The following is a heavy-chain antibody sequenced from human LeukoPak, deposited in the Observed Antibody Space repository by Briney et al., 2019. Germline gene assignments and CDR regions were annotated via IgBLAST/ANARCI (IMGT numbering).Heavy chain of an antibody. D-gene: IGHD3-9*01. CDR1: GYTLTELS. V-gene: IGHV1-24*01. CDR3: ARSKGERYFHLVPAFDI. CDR2: FDPEDGET. J-gene: IGHJ3*02. Sequence: ASVKVSCKVSGYTLTELSMHWVRQAPGKGLEWMGGFDPEDGETIYAQKFQGRVTMTEDTSTDTAYMELSSLRSEDTAVYYCARSKGERYFHLVPAFDIWGQGTMVTVSS.